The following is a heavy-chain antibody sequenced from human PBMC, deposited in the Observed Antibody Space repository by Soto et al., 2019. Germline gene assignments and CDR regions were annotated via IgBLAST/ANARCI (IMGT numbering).Heavy chain of an antibody. D-gene: IGHD3-16*01. J-gene: IGHJ5*02. Sequence: QAQLVQSGAEVKKPGASVKVSCKASGYTFTSYDINWVRLAPGQGLEWMGWMNPNSGNTAYAQKFQGRVTMTRNTSISTAYMGLSSLRSEDTAVYYCARLKQDYAVAWGQGTLVTVSS. CDR1: GYTFTSYD. V-gene: IGHV1-8*01. CDR3: ARLKQDYAVA. CDR2: MNPNSGNT.